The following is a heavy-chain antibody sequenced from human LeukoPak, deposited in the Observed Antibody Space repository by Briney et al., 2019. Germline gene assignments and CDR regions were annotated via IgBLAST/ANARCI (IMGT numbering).Heavy chain of an antibody. J-gene: IGHJ5*01. CDR3: ARESGRFRFDS. V-gene: IGHV3-7*01. D-gene: IGHD3-3*01. CDR1: GFTFNKWW. Sequence: GGSLRLPCAASGFTFNKWWMNWVRQAPGKGLEWVANIKEDSSDKNYVDSMKGRFTISRDNAKNSLYLQMNNLTAEDTAVYYCARESGRFRFDSWGQGTLVTVSS. CDR2: IKEDSSDK.